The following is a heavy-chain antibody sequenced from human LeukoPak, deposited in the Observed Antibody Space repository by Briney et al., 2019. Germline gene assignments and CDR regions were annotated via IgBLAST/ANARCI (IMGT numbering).Heavy chain of an antibody. V-gene: IGHV3-30-3*01. J-gene: IGHJ4*02. CDR1: GFTFSSYV. CDR3: ASIGSYYSAHY. CDR2: ISYDGSNK. Sequence: PGRSLRLSCAASGFTFSSYVMHWVRQAPGKGLEWVAVISYDGSNKYYADSVKGRFTISRDNSKNTLYLQMNSLRAEDTAVYYCASIGSYYSAHYWGQGTLVTVSS. D-gene: IGHD3-10*01.